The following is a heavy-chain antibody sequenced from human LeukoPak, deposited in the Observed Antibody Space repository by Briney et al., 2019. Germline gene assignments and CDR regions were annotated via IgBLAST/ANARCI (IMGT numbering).Heavy chain of an antibody. V-gene: IGHV3-7*02. J-gene: IGHJ6*02. D-gene: IGHD3-3*01. CDR3: ARRGITISGVLVYHYSGLDV. CDR1: GITFSSHW. Sequence: GGSLRLSCAGSGITFSSHWMNWVRQAPGKGLEWVASIKDDGSEKHFLDSVNGRFAISRDNAKNSLYLQMSSLRAKDTAVYYCARRGITISGVLVYHYSGLDVWGQGTTVTVSS. CDR2: IKDDGSEK.